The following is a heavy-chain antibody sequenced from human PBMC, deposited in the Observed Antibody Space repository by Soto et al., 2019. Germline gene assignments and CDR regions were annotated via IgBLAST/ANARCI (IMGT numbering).Heavy chain of an antibody. CDR2: ISQSGRA. CDR1: GASISSNNW. V-gene: IGHV4-4*02. CDR3: ARIQDGDALDI. Sequence: QVQLWQSGPGLVKPSGTLSLTCTVSGASISSNNWWTWVRQSPGKGLEWIGKISQSGRANYNPSLRGRGRMSIDTSTNLLSLKVNYVNAAATAMYYCARIQDGDALDIWGQGTVVTVSS. J-gene: IGHJ3*02.